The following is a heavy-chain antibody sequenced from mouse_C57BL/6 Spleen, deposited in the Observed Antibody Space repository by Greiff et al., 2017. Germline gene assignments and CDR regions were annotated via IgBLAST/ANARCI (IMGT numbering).Heavy chain of an antibody. CDR1: GFTFSSYA. V-gene: IGHV5-9-1*02. J-gene: IGHJ4*01. CDR2: ISSGGDYI. D-gene: IGHD2-3*01. CDR3: TRRGDGYYGHAMDY. Sequence: EVKVVESGEGLVKPGGSLKLSCAASGFTFSSYAMSWVRQTPEKRLEWVAYISSGGDYIYYADTVKGRFTISRDNARNTLYLQMSSLKSEDTAMYYCTRRGDGYYGHAMDYWGQGTSVTVSS.